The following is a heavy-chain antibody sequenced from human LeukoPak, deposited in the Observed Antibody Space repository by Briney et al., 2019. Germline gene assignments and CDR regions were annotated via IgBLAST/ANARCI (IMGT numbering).Heavy chain of an antibody. V-gene: IGHV1-18*04. CDR1: GYTFTNYG. CDR3: ARGELWFGELLSCFWFDP. Sequence: ASVKVSCKASGYTFTNYGISWVRQAPGQGLEWMGWINADNGNTNYAQKLQGRVTMTTDTSTSTAYMELRSLRSDDTAVYYCARGELWFGELLSCFWFDPWGQGTLVTVSS. CDR2: INADNGNT. D-gene: IGHD3-10*01. J-gene: IGHJ5*02.